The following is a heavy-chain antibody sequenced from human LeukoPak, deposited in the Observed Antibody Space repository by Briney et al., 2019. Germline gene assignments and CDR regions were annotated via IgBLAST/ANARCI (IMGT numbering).Heavy chain of an antibody. CDR3: AKDRTNFFYYLDV. V-gene: IGHV3-30*19. J-gene: IGHJ6*03. CDR1: GFTFSSYG. CDR2: ISSEGDNK. Sequence: GGSLRLSCAASGFTFSSYGMHWVRQAPGKGLEWVASISSEGDNKHYLGSVKGRFTISRDNSKNTLYLQMHNPRAEDTAIYYCAKDRTNFFYYLDVWGTGTTVIVSS.